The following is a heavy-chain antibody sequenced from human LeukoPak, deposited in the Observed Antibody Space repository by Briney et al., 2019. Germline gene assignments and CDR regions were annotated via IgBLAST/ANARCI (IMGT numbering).Heavy chain of an antibody. Sequence: GGSLRLSCAASGFTFSTYAMSWVRQAPGKGLEWVSTISSGGGFTYYSESVKGRFTISRDSSKSTLCLQMISLRAEDTAVYYCAKDLRIRAGVPDYWGQGTLVTVSP. CDR1: GFTFSTYA. J-gene: IGHJ4*02. D-gene: IGHD2-8*01. CDR2: ISSGGGFT. V-gene: IGHV3-23*01. CDR3: AKDLRIRAGVPDY.